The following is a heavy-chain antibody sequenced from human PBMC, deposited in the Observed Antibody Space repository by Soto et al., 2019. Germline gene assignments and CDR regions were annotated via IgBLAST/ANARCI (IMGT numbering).Heavy chain of an antibody. CDR1: GFTFSTYA. D-gene: IGHD2-21*01. J-gene: IGHJ4*01. CDR3: ASDWLAGEPQRRWNY. V-gene: IGHV3-23*01. Sequence: GGSLRLSCAASGFTFSTYAMAWVRQAPGKGLEWVSGVSASGLNTDYADPVKGRFYISRDNSKNTVSLHMNSLSAEDTAVYFCASDWLAGEPQRRWNYWGQGTLVTAPQ. CDR2: VSASGLNT.